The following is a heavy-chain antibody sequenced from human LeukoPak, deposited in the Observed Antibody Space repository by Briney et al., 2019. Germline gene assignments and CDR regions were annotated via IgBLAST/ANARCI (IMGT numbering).Heavy chain of an antibody. V-gene: IGHV1-69*06. D-gene: IGHD5-18*01. Sequence: SVKVSCKASGYTFTGYYMHWVRQAPGQGLEWMGGIIPIFGTANYAQKLQGRVTITADKSTSTAYMELSSLRSEDTAVYYCAREPQLSGPFDYWGQGTLVTVSS. CDR1: GYTFTGYY. J-gene: IGHJ4*02. CDR2: IIPIFGTA. CDR3: AREPQLSGPFDY.